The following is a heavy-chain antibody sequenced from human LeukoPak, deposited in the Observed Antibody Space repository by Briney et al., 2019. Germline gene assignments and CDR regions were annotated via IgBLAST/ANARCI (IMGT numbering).Heavy chain of an antibody. CDR1: GFAFSIYE. D-gene: IGHD6-13*01. Sequence: HSGGPLRLSCTASGFAFSIYEMDWVRQAPGKGLEWVSYISSSGSYIQYAESVKGRFTISRDNAEKSLFLQMNSLRDEDTAVYYCARDPGYSSTGVDAFDIWGRGTMVTVSS. J-gene: IGHJ3*02. CDR3: ARDPGYSSTGVDAFDI. CDR2: ISSSGSYI. V-gene: IGHV3-48*03.